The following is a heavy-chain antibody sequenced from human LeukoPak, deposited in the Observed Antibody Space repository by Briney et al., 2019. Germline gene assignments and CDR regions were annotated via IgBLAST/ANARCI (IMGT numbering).Heavy chain of an antibody. CDR2: IYYSGST. D-gene: IGHD3-10*01. V-gene: IGHV4-31*03. J-gene: IGHJ6*02. CDR1: GGSISSGGYY. Sequence: SSQTLSLTCTVSGGSISSGGYYWSWIRQHPGKGLEWIGYIYYSGSTYYNPSLKSRVTISVDTSKNQFSLKLSSVTAADTAVYYCARGQPMVRGLRARTGMDVWGQGTTVTVSS. CDR3: ARGQPMVRGLRARTGMDV.